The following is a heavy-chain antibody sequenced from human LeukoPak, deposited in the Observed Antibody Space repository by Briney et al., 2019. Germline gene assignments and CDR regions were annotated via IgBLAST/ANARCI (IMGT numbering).Heavy chain of an antibody. D-gene: IGHD2-2*01. CDR3: TTGPIVPAATDFGY. J-gene: IGHJ4*02. CDR1: GFSFSSYW. Sequence: GASLRLSCAASGFSFSSYWMSWVRQAPGRGLEWVGRIKSKTDGGTTDYAAPVKGRFTISRDDSKNTLYLQMNSLKTEDTAVYYCTTGPIVPAATDFGYWGQGTLVTVSS. V-gene: IGHV3-15*01. CDR2: IKSKTDGGTT.